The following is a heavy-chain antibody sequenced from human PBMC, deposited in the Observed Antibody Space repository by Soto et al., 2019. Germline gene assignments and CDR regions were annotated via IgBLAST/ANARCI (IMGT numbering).Heavy chain of an antibody. D-gene: IGHD3-3*01. J-gene: IGHJ4*02. CDR1: GLTFSRYS. V-gene: IGHV3-23*01. CDR2: IRGSGGAT. CDR3: AKATLRVVEAGVFDS. Sequence: GGSLRLSCLASGLTFSRYSMNWVRQAPGKGLEWTSVIRGSGGATYFADSVKGRFVISRDNSKNTLYLKMNSLRAEETEIYYCAKATLRVVEAGVFDSWGKGTLVTVSS.